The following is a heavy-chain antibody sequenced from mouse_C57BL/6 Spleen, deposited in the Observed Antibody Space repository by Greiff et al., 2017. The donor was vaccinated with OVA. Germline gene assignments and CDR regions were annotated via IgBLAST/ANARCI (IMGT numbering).Heavy chain of an antibody. D-gene: IGHD3-2*02. J-gene: IGHJ2*01. CDR3: ARRLRDYFDY. CDR2: ISSGGSYT. Sequence: EVQLQESGGDLVKPGGSLKLSCAASGFTFSSYGMSWVRQTPDKRLEWVATISSGGSYTYYPDSVKGRFTISRDNAKNTLYLQMSSLKSEDTAMYYCARRLRDYFDYWGQGTTLTVSS. V-gene: IGHV5-6*01. CDR1: GFTFSSYG.